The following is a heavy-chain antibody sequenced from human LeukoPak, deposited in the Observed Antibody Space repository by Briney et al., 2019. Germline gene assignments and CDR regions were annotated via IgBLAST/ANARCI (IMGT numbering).Heavy chain of an antibody. CDR1: GFTFNTYD. J-gene: IGHJ4*02. D-gene: IGHD2-15*01. CDR3: AKDALRGGTYYYFDY. Sequence: GRSLILSCAVSGFTFNTYDMDWDRQAPSKGLEWVSLISYDGSIKYYADSVKGRFTISRDNSKNTLYLQMNSLRGEETAVYYCAKDALRGGTYYYFDYWGQGTLVTVSS. CDR2: ISYDGSIK. V-gene: IGHV3-30*18.